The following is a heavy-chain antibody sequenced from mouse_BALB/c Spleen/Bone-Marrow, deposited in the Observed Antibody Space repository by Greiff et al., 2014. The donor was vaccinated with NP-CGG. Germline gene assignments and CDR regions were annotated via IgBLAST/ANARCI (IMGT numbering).Heavy chain of an antibody. CDR1: GYTFTSYW. CDR3: ARAGGYGGFAY. D-gene: IGHD2-2*01. J-gene: IGHJ3*01. CDR2: INPSNGRA. V-gene: IGHV1S81*02. Sequence: VQLQQSGAELVNPGASVKLSCKASGYTFTSYWMHWVKQRPGQGLEWIGEINPSNGRADYNEKFRSKATLTVDRSSSTAYMQLSSLTSEDSAVYYCARAGGYGGFAYWGQGTLVTVSA.